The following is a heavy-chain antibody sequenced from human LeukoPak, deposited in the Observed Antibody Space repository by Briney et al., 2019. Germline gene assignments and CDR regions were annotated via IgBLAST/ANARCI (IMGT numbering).Heavy chain of an antibody. J-gene: IGHJ4*02. CDR3: AKDPPAMASFDY. V-gene: IGHV3-30-3*01. CDR2: ISYDGSNK. CDR1: GFTFSSYA. D-gene: IGHD5-18*01. Sequence: PGGSLRLSCAASGFTFSSYAMHWVRQAPGKGLEWVAVISYDGSNKYYADSVKGRFTIPRDNSKNTLYLQMNSLRAEDTAVYYCAKDPPAMASFDYWGQGTLVTVSS.